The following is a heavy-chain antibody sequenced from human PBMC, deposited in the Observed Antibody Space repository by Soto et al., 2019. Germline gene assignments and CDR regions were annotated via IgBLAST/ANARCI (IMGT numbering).Heavy chain of an antibody. CDR2: IYYSGST. V-gene: IGHV4-31*03. CDR1: GGSISSGGYY. CDR3: ATRSSGWYEGMDV. Sequence: QVQLQESGPGLVKPSQTLSLTCTVSGGSISSGGYYWSWIRQHPGKGLEWIGYIYYSGSTYYNPSLKSRVTRSVDTSKNQCSLKLSSVTAADTAVYYCATRSSGWYEGMDVWGQGTTVTVSS. J-gene: IGHJ6*02. D-gene: IGHD6-19*01.